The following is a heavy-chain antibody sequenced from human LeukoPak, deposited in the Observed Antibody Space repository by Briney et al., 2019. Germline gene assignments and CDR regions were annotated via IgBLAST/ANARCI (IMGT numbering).Heavy chain of an antibody. Sequence: GESLKISCKGSGYTFTKYRIGWVRQKAGKGLEWMGIIFPGDSDIRYSPSFQGQVTISADKSISTAYLHWSSLKASDTAMYYCASPIAAVASDAFDIWGQGTMVTVSS. D-gene: IGHD6-6*01. J-gene: IGHJ3*02. CDR1: GYTFTKYR. CDR3: ASPIAAVASDAFDI. V-gene: IGHV5-51*01. CDR2: IFPGDSDI.